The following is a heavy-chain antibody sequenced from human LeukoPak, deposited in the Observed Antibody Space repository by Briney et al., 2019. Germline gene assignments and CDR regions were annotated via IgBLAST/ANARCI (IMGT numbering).Heavy chain of an antibody. CDR1: GGSFSGYY. CDR2: INHSGST. D-gene: IGHD3-16*02. Sequence: SETLSLTCAVYGGSFSGYYWSWIRQPPGKGLEWIGEINHSGSTNYNPSLKSRVTISVDTSKNQFSLKLSSVPAADTAVYYCARGLYYDYVWGCYRYTFDYWGQGTLVTVSS. CDR3: ARGLYYDYVWGCYRYTFDY. J-gene: IGHJ4*02. V-gene: IGHV4-34*01.